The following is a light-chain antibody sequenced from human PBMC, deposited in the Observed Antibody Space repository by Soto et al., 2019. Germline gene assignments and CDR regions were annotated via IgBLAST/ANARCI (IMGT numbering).Light chain of an antibody. V-gene: IGKV1-5*03. J-gene: IGKJ1*01. CDR1: QTISSW. CDR3: QQYSYYAT. CDR2: KAS. Sequence: DIQMTQSPSTLSASVGDRVTITCRASQTISSWLAWYQQKPGKAPKLLIYKASTLESGVPSRFIGSGSGTDFTLTVTSLQPEDFATYYCQQYSYYATFGQGTKVEIK.